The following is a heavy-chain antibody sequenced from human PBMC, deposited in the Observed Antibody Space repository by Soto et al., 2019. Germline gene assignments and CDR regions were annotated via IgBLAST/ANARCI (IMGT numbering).Heavy chain of an antibody. CDR1: GGSIRSYC. Sequence: SETLSLTCTVSGGSIRSYCWTWIRQPPGEGLEWIGCICNSGSTYYNPSLKSRVTISIDTSKNQFSLQLSSVTAADTAVYYCARHPLSADLYYYYGMDVWGQGTTVTVSS. D-gene: IGHD3-3*01. CDR3: ARHPLSADLYYYYGMDV. CDR2: ICNSGST. J-gene: IGHJ6*02. V-gene: IGHV4-59*08.